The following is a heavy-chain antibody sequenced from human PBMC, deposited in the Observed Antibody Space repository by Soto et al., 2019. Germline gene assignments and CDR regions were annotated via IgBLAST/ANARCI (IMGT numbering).Heavy chain of an antibody. CDR2: IWYDGSNK. CDR3: ARSDCTGAYCYSWPFNYGVDV. V-gene: IGHV3-33*08. J-gene: IGHJ6*02. D-gene: IGHD2-15*01. Sequence: GGSLRLSCTASGFTFNIYGMHWVRQAPGKGLEWVAIIWYDGSNKYYADSVKGRFTISRDNSKNTLYLQMNSLRAEDTALYYCARSDCTGAYCYSWPFNYGVDVWGQGTTVNVSS. CDR1: GFTFNIYG.